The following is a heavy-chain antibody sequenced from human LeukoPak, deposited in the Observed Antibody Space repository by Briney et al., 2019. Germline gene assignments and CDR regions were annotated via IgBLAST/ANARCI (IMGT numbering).Heavy chain of an antibody. CDR3: AKLAHQYYYDSSGYPDNYYFDY. J-gene: IGHJ4*02. Sequence: GGSLRLSCAASGFTFSSYAMGWVRQAPGKGLEWVSAISGSGGSTYYADSVKGRFTISRDNSKNTLYLQMNSLRAEDTAVYYCAKLAHQYYYDSSGYPDNYYFDYWGQGTLVTVSS. V-gene: IGHV3-23*01. CDR1: GFTFSSYA. D-gene: IGHD3-22*01. CDR2: ISGSGGST.